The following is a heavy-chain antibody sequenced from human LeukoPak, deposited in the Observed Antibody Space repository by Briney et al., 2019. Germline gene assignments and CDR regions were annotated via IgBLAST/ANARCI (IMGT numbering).Heavy chain of an antibody. CDR3: ARHTGSSSSGLTY. CDR1: GGSIGSYY. CDR2: IYTSGST. J-gene: IGHJ4*02. Sequence: SETLSLTCTVSGGSIGSYYWSWVRQPPGKGLEWIGYIYTSGSTNYNPSLKSRVTISVDTSKNQFSLKLSSVTAADTAVYYCARHTGSSSSGLTYWGQGTLVTVSS. V-gene: IGHV4-4*09. D-gene: IGHD6-6*01.